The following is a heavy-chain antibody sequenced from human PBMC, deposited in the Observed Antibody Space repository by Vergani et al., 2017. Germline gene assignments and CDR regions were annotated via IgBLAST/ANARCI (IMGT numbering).Heavy chain of an antibody. V-gene: IGHV3-30*01. CDR2: ISYDGSNK. D-gene: IGHD4-17*01. J-gene: IGHJ3*02. CDR3: AREFTVTNPVGDAFDS. CDR1: GFTFSSYA. Sequence: QVQLVESGGGVVQPGRSLRLSCAASGFTFSSYAMHWVRQAPGKGLEWVAVISYDGSNKYYADSGKGRFTISRDNSKNTLYLQMHRLRAEDTAVYYCAREFTVTNPVGDAFDSWGQGTMVTVSS.